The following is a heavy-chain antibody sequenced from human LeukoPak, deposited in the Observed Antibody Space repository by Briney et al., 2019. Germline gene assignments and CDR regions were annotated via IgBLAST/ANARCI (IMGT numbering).Heavy chain of an antibody. CDR3: ARSGSSGTFDY. D-gene: IGHD6-19*01. Sequence: GGSLRLSCAASGFTFSSYSMNWVRQAPGKGLEWVSSISSSSSYIYYADSVKGRFTISRDNDKNSLYLQMNSLRAEDTAVYYCARSGSSGTFDYWGQGTLVTVSS. CDR2: ISSSSSYI. V-gene: IGHV3-21*01. CDR1: GFTFSSYS. J-gene: IGHJ4*02.